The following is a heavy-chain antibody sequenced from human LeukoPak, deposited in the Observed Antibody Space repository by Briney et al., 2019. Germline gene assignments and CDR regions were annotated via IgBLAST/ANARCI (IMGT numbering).Heavy chain of an antibody. CDR2: ISTFNGHT. CDR3: ARVDTVNYYYYMDV. Sequence: ASVKVSCKASGYTFTGYYMHWVRQAPGHGLEGMGWISTFNGHTNYAQSRQDRVTMTTDTSTSTVYMELSSLISDDTAVYYCARVDTVNYYYYMDVWGKGTPVTVSS. J-gene: IGHJ6*03. V-gene: IGHV1-18*04. CDR1: GYTFTGYY. D-gene: IGHD5-18*01.